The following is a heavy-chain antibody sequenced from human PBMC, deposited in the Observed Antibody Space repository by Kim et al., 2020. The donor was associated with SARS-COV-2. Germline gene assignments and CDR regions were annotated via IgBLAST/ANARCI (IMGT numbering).Heavy chain of an antibody. CDR1: GFTFSSYS. CDR2: ISSSSSYI. J-gene: IGHJ4*02. CDR3: ARLGSGYEYYFDY. D-gene: IGHD5-12*01. V-gene: IGHV3-21*01. Sequence: GGSLRLSCAASGFTFSSYSMNWVRQAPGKGLEWVSSISSSSSYIYYADSVKGRFTISRDNAKNSLYLQMNSLRAEDTAVYYCARLGSGYEYYFDYWGQGTLVTVSS.